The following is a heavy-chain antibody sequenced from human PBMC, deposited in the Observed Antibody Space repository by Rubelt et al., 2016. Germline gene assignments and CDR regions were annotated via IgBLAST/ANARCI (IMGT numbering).Heavy chain of an antibody. CDR2: ISDRSSTI. CDR3: ARSLGGSDY. V-gene: IGHV3-48*04. D-gene: IGHD1-26*01. J-gene: IGHJ4*02. Sequence: EVQLVESGGGLVQPGGSLRLSCAASGFTFNSYGMNWVRQAPGKGLEWLSYISDRSSTIYYADSVKGRLTIARDNSKNSLYLQMNSLRAEATAVDYCARSLGGSDYWGQGTLVTVSS. CDR1: GFTFNSYG.